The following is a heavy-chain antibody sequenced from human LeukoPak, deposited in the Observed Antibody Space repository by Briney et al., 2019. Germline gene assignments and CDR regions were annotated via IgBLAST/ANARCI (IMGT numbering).Heavy chain of an antibody. CDR3: ARDPSNSGTYYVLDY. CDR2: ISPGGGPT. V-gene: IGHV3-23*01. D-gene: IGHD3-16*01. J-gene: IGHJ4*02. CDR1: GFPFSIYG. Sequence: GGSLRLSCAGSGFPFSIYGMNWVRQAPGKGLEWVSGISPGGGPTYYADSVKGRFTISRDSSKNTLFPQMNSLRAEDTAVYYCARDPSNSGTYYVLDYWGQGALVTVSS.